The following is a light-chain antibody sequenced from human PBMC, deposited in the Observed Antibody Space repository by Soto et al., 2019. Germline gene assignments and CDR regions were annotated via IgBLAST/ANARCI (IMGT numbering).Light chain of an antibody. J-gene: IGKJ1*01. V-gene: IGKV3-15*01. Sequence: EIVMTQSPATLSVSPGERATLSCRASQSVSSNLACYQQKPGQAPRLLIYGASTRATGIPASFSGSGSGTVFILSIIILEPEDFAVYYCQQYGSSARTFGQGTKV. CDR1: QSVSSN. CDR2: GAS. CDR3: QQYGSSART.